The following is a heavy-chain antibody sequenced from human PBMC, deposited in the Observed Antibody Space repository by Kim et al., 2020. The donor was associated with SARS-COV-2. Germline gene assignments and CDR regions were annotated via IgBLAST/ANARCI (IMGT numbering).Heavy chain of an antibody. Sequence: TNYNPTLKSRVTISVDTTKNQFSRKLSSVTAADTAVYYWARDKNSGSYRNWGQGTLVTVSS. D-gene: IGHD1-26*01. J-gene: IGHJ4*02. CDR2: T. CDR3: ARDKNSGSYRN. V-gene: IGHV4-59*01.